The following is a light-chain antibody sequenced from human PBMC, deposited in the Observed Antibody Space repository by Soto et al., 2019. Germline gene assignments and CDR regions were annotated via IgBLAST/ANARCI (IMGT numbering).Light chain of an antibody. CDR3: HQSYSTPLT. V-gene: IGKV1-39*01. CDR2: TAS. J-gene: IGKJ4*01. Sequence: IQLTHSPPSLPASVGDRVTISCRASQGISTFLNWYQQKPGKAPRLLIYTASSLQSGVPSRFSGSGSGTDFTLTISSMQPEDFATYYCHQSYSTPLTFGGGTKVDIK. CDR1: QGISTF.